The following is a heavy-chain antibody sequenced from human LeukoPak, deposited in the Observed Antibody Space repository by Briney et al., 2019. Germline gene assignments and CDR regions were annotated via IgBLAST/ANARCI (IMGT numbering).Heavy chain of an antibody. V-gene: IGHV1-69*06. CDR1: GGTFSSYA. D-gene: IGHD2-2*01. CDR2: IIPIFGTA. J-gene: IGHJ4*02. CDR3: ATGGGCSSTSCYAETFDY. Sequence: GTSVKVSCKASGGTFSSYAISWVRQAPGQGLEWMGRIIPIFGTANYAQKVQGRVTITADKSTSTAYMELSSLRSEDTAVYYCATGGGCSSTSCYAETFDYWGQGTLVTVSS.